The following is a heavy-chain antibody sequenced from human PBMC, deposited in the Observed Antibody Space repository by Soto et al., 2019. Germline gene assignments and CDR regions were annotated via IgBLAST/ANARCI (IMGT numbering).Heavy chain of an antibody. D-gene: IGHD3-10*01. CDR2: IYYSGST. Sequence: QVQLQASGPGLVKPSETLSLTCTVSGGSISSYYWSWIRQPPGKGLEWIGYIYYSGSTNYNPSLKSRVTISVDTSKNQFSLKLSSVTAADTALYYCARTYGRNFDYWGQGTLVT. V-gene: IGHV4-59*01. J-gene: IGHJ4*02. CDR1: GGSISSYY. CDR3: ARTYGRNFDY.